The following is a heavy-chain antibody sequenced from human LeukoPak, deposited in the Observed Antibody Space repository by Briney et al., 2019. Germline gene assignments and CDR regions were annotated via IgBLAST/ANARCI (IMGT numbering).Heavy chain of an antibody. D-gene: IGHD2-2*01. J-gene: IGHJ3*02. Sequence: SEALSLTCTVSGGSISSSYWSWIRQPPGKGLEWIGYIHYSGNTNCNPSLKSRVTISVDTSKNQFSLKLSSGTAADTAVYYCARDVRYHFDAFDIWGQGTMVTVSS. CDR2: IHYSGNT. CDR3: ARDVRYHFDAFDI. V-gene: IGHV4-59*01. CDR1: GGSISSSY.